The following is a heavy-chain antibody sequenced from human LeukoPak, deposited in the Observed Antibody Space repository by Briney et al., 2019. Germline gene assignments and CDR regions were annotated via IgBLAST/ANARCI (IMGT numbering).Heavy chain of an antibody. J-gene: IGHJ6*03. CDR3: AKSGSYMTYYYYMDV. V-gene: IGHV3-23*01. CDR2: ISGSGGST. CDR1: GVTFSSYG. D-gene: IGHD3-10*01. Sequence: GGTLRLSCAASGVTFSSYGMSWVRQAPGKGLEWVSAISGSGGSTYYADSVKGRFTISRDNSKNTLYLQMNSLRAEDTAVYYCAKSGSYMTYYYYMDVWGKGTTVTVSS.